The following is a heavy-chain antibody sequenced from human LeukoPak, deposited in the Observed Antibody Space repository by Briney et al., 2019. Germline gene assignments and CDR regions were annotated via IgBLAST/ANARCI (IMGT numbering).Heavy chain of an antibody. CDR3: ARLVVVAATPGLDY. V-gene: IGHV3-7*01. Sequence: GGSLRLSCAASGFTFSNYWMSWVRQAPGKGLEWVVNIKQDGSEKYYVDSGKGRFTISRDNGKNSLYLQMNSLRAEDTAVYYCARLVVVAATPGLDYWGQGTLVTVSS. CDR1: GFTFSNYW. J-gene: IGHJ4*02. D-gene: IGHD2-15*01. CDR2: IKQDGSEK.